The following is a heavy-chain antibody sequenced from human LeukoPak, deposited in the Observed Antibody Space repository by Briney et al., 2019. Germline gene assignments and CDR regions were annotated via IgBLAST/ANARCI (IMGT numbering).Heavy chain of an antibody. CDR3: ASGGYYDSSGYYGY. J-gene: IGHJ4*02. Sequence: SETLSLTCTVSGGSISSYYWSWLRQPPGKGLEWIGYIYYSGSTNYNPSLKSRVTISVDTSKNQFSLKLSSVTAADTAVYYCASGGYYDSSGYYGYWGQGTLVTVSS. CDR2: IYYSGST. V-gene: IGHV4-59*08. D-gene: IGHD3-22*01. CDR1: GGSISSYY.